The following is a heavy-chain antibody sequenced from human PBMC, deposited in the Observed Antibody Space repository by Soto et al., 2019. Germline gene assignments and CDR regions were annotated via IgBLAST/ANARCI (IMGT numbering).Heavy chain of an antibody. V-gene: IGHV3-33*01. CDR1: GFTFGRYG. CDR2: IWYDGSEK. CDR3: ARVDSHTSQLDY. J-gene: IGHJ4*02. D-gene: IGHD2-2*01. Sequence: QVQLVESGGGVVQPGRSLRLSCAASGFTFGRYGMHWVRQGPGKGLEWVAVIWYDGSEKYYGDSVKGRFTISRDNFKSTLYLQMNNVRVEDTAIYYCARVDSHTSQLDYWGLGTLVTVSS.